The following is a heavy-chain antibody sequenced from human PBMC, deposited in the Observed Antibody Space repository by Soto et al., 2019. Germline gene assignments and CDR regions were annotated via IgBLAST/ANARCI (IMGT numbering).Heavy chain of an antibody. J-gene: IGHJ4*02. CDR3: AKTLFSMVRGGYFDY. V-gene: IGHV3-23*01. Sequence: GGSLRLSCAASGFTFSSYAMSWVRQAPGKGLEWVSAISGSGGSTYYADSVKGRFTISRDNSKNTLYLQMNSLRAEDTAVYYCAKTLFSMVRGGYFDYWGQGTLVTVSS. CDR1: GFTFSSYA. CDR2: ISGSGGST. D-gene: IGHD3-10*01.